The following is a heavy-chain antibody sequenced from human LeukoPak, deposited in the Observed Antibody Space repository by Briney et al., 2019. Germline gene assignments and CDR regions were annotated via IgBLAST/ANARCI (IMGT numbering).Heavy chain of an antibody. V-gene: IGHV3-33*01. J-gene: IGHJ4*02. D-gene: IGHD3-9*01. CDR1: GFTFRTTG. Sequence: GGSLRLSCVASGFTFRTTGMHWVRQAPGKGLEWVAIDGSNTYYRDSVKSRFTISRDNSKNTLYLQMNSLSGEDAAVYYCVRDKDWYFESWGQGTLVTVSS. CDR2: DGSNT. CDR3: VRDKDWYFES.